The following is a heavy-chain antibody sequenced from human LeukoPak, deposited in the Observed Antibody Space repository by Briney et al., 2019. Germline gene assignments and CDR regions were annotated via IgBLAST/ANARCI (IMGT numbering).Heavy chain of an antibody. V-gene: IGHV4-4*07. J-gene: IGHJ5*02. CDR3: ARGPLTMTRGFDP. Sequence: SETLSLTCTVSGGSINIYYWSWIRQPAGEGLEWIGRIYTSGSTNYNPSLKTRVTMSVDTSKNQFSLKLSSVTAADTAVYYCARGPLTMTRGFDPWGQGTLVTVSS. CDR2: IYTSGST. D-gene: IGHD4-17*01. CDR1: GGSINIYY.